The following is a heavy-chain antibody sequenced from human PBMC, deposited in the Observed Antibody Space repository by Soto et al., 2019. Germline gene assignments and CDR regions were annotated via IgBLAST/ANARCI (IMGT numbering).Heavy chain of an antibody. V-gene: IGHV1-69*04. CDR2: IVPVLGVP. Sequence: QVQLVQSGAEVMKPGSSVKVSCMPSGGAFSTYPLSWVRQAPGQGLEWIGRIVPVLGVPNYAQRFQGRVTMTADKDTNTAYLELSSLRFEDTAVYYCGRDRYAYGSGSTIDNWGQGTLVTVSS. CDR3: GRDRYAYGSGSTIDN. J-gene: IGHJ4*02. D-gene: IGHD3-10*01. CDR1: GGAFSTYP.